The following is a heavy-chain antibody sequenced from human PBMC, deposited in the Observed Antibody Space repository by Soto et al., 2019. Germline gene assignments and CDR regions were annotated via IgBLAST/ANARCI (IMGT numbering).Heavy chain of an antibody. Sequence: GLEWMGGIIPIFGTANYAQKFQGRVTITADESTSTAYMELSSLRSEDTAVYYCARDLRVAAAMYGPRLHYGMAFWGHGTTVTVTS. V-gene: IGHV1-69*01. D-gene: IGHD2-15*01. CDR2: IIPIFGTA. J-gene: IGHJ6*02. CDR3: ARDLRVAAAMYGPRLHYGMAF.